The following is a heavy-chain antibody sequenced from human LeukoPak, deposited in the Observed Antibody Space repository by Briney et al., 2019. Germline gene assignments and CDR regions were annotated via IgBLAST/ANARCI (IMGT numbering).Heavy chain of an antibody. V-gene: IGHV4-59*01. D-gene: IGHD4-23*01. J-gene: IGHJ4*02. CDR1: GGSISSYY. Sequence: PSETLSLTCTVSGGSISSYYWSWIRQPPGKGLEWIGYIYYSGSTNYNPSLKRRVTISVDTSKNQFSLKLRSVTAADTAVYYCARGYGGNVDYWGQGTLVTVSS. CDR3: ARGYGGNVDY. CDR2: IYYSGST.